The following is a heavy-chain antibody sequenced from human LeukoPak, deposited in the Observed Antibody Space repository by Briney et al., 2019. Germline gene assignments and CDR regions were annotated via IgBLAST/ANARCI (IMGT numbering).Heavy chain of an antibody. CDR1: GFTFSSYE. Sequence: GGSLRLSCAASGFTFSSYEMNWVRQAPGKGLEWVSYIGSITNSIYYAESVKGRFTISRGNAKNSVYLQMNSLRAEDTAVYYCARDGGNSGYNWAFDYWGQGTVVTVSS. V-gene: IGHV3-48*03. CDR2: IGSITNSI. CDR3: ARDGGNSGYNWAFDY. J-gene: IGHJ4*02. D-gene: IGHD5-12*01.